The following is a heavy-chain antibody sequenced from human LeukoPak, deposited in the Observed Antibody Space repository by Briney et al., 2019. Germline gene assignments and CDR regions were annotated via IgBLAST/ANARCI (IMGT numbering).Heavy chain of an antibody. CDR2: IIPIFGTA. Sequence: SVKVSCKASGGTFSSYAISWVRQAPGQGLEWMGGIIPIFGTANYAQKFQGRVTITTDESTSTAYMELSSLKASDTAMYYCARQDDFWSGYPPYDAFDIWGQGTMVTVSS. CDR1: GGTFSSYA. CDR3: ARQDDFWSGYPPYDAFDI. J-gene: IGHJ3*02. D-gene: IGHD3-3*01. V-gene: IGHV1-69*05.